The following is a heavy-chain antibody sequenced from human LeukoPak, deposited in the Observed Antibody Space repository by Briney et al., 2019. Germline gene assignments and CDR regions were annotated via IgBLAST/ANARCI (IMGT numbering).Heavy chain of an antibody. CDR3: ARELPREVTLDY. Sequence: GGSLRLSYAASGFTLSSYEMHWVRQAPGKGLVWVSRINSDGSRTGYADAVKGRFTISRDNAKNMLYLQMNSLRAEDTAIYYCARELPREVTLDYWGQGTLVTVSS. CDR2: INSDGSRT. V-gene: IGHV3-74*01. CDR1: GFTLSSYE. J-gene: IGHJ4*02. D-gene: IGHD2-21*02.